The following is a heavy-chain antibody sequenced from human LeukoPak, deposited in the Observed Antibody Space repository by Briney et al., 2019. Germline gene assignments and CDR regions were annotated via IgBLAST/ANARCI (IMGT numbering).Heavy chain of an antibody. CDR1: GYIFTSYW. CDR3: ARLGGGVHCSGGSCYSGEGYYYYYYMDV. Sequence: GESLKISCKGSGYIFTSYWIGWVRQMPGKGLEWMGIIYPGDSDTRYSPSFQGQVTISADKSISTAYLQWISLKALDTAMYYCARLGGGVHCSGGSCYSGEGYYYYYYMDVWGKGTTVTVSS. D-gene: IGHD2-15*01. V-gene: IGHV5-51*01. J-gene: IGHJ6*03. CDR2: IYPGDSDT.